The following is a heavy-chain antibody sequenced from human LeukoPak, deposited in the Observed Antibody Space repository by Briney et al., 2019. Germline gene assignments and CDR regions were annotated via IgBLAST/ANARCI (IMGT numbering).Heavy chain of an antibody. CDR2: INPNSGGT. J-gene: IGHJ4*02. D-gene: IGHD1/OR15-1a*01. Sequence: ASVKVSCKASGYTFTGYYMHWVRQAPGQGLEWMGWINPNSGGTNYAQKFQGRVTMTRDTSISTAYMELSRLRSDDTAVYYCARAFTLYQQFDYWGQGTLVTVSS. CDR1: GYTFTGYY. CDR3: ARAFTLYQQFDY. V-gene: IGHV1-2*02.